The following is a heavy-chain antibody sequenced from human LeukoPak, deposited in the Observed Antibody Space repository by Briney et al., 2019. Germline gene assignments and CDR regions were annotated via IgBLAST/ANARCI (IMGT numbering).Heavy chain of an antibody. J-gene: IGHJ2*01. D-gene: IGHD5/OR15-5a*01. CDR3: AKIGVSGQWYFDL. Sequence: GGSLRLSCAASGFIFSDYYMSWIRQAPGKGLEWVSYISSSAGSIYYADSLKGRITVSRDNAKNSLYVQMNSLRAEDTAVYYCAKIGVSGQWYFDLWGRGTLVTVSS. CDR2: ISSSAGSI. V-gene: IGHV3-11*04. CDR1: GFIFSDYY.